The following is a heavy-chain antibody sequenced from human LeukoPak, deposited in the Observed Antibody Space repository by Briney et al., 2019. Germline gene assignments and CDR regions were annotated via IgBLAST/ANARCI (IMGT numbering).Heavy chain of an antibody. Sequence: ASVKVSCKASGYAFTGYYIHWVRQAPGQGLEWMGWINPNSGGTNYAQKFQGRVTMTRDTSISTAYMELSRLRSDDTAVYYCARGITMIVGGDYFDYWGQGTLVTVSS. CDR1: GYAFTGYY. CDR3: ARGITMIVGGDYFDY. D-gene: IGHD3-22*01. CDR2: INPNSGGT. V-gene: IGHV1-2*02. J-gene: IGHJ4*02.